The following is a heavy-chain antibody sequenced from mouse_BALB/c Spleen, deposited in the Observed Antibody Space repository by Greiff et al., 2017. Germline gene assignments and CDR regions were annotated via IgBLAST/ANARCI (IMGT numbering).Heavy chain of an antibody. CDR1: GFSLTSYG. CDR3: ARNNYYGDYYAMDY. V-gene: IGHV2-2*02. Sequence: QVQLQQSGPGLVQPSQSLSITCTVSGFSLTSYGVHWVRQSPGKGLEWLGVIWSGGSTDYNAAFISRLSISKDNSKSQVFFKMISLQANDTAIYYCARNNYYGDYYAMDYWGQGTSVTVSS. D-gene: IGHD1-1*01. J-gene: IGHJ4*01. CDR2: IWSGGST.